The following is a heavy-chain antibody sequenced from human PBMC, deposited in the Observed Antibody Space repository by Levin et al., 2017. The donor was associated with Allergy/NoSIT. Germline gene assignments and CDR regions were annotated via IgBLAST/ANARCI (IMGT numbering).Heavy chain of an antibody. Sequence: PGESLKISCAASGFTFSSYGMHWVRQAPGKGLEWVAVISYDGSNKYYADSVKGRFTISRDNSKNTLYLQMNSLRAEDTAVYYCAKDGYCSGGSCYSFDYWGQGTLVTVSS. CDR3: AKDGYCSGGSCYSFDY. CDR2: ISYDGSNK. D-gene: IGHD2-15*01. CDR1: GFTFSSYG. V-gene: IGHV3-30*18. J-gene: IGHJ4*02.